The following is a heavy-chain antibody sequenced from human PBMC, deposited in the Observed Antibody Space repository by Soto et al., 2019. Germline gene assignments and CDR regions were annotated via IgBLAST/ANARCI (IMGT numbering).Heavy chain of an antibody. CDR1: GGSISSGDYH. V-gene: IGHV4-30-4*01. CDR3: ARGKCSSTSCYGSMFEG. Sequence: PSETLSLTCTVSGGSISSGDYHWSWIRQPPGKGLEWIGYIYYSGSTYYNPSLKSRVTISVDTSKNQFSLKLSSVTAADTAVYYCARGKCSSTSCYGSMFEGWGQGTLVTVSS. D-gene: IGHD2-2*01. CDR2: IYYSGST. J-gene: IGHJ4*02.